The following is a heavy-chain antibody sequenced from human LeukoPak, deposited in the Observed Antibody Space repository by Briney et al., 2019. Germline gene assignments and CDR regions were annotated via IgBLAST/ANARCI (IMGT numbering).Heavy chain of an antibody. Sequence: SETLSLTCAVYGGSFSGYYSRWIRHPPGKGLEWIGEINKSGSTNYNPSLKSRVTIAVDTSKNQFSLKLSSVTAADTAVYYGARDPGHYWGQGTLVTVSS. CDR2: INKSGST. J-gene: IGHJ4*02. CDR1: GGSFSGYY. V-gene: IGHV4-34*01. CDR3: ARDPGHY.